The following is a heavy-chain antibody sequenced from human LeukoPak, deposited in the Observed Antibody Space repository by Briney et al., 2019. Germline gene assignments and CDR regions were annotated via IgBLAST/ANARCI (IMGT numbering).Heavy chain of an antibody. J-gene: IGHJ4*02. CDR2: IIPIFGTA. V-gene: IGHV1-69*13. CDR3: ARDGDCSSTSCYIGGGYYFDY. CDR1: GGTFSSYA. D-gene: IGHD2-2*02. Sequence: SVKVSCKASGGTFSSYAISWVRQAPGQGLEWMGGIIPIFGTANYAQKFQGRVTSTADESTSTDYMELSSLRYEDTAVYYCARDGDCSSTSCYIGGGYYFDYWGQGTLVTVSS.